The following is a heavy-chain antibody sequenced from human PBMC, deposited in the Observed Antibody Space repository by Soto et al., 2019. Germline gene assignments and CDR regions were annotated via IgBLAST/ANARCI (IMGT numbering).Heavy chain of an antibody. Sequence: PGGSLRLSCSASGFTFSSYDMHWVRQATGKGLEWVSAIGTAGDTYYPGSVKGRFTISRENAKNSLYLQMNSLRAGDTAVYYCARVSDGDYGRGLDYWGQGTLVTVSS. V-gene: IGHV3-13*04. CDR3: ARVSDGDYGRGLDY. CDR2: IGTAGDT. D-gene: IGHD4-17*01. CDR1: GFTFSSYD. J-gene: IGHJ4*02.